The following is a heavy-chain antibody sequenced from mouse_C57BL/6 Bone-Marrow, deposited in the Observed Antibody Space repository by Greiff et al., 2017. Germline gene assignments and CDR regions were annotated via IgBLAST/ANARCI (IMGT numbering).Heavy chain of an antibody. D-gene: IGHD2-4*01. CDR2: IYPGNSDT. CDR1: GYTFTSYW. Sequence: DVQLQESGTVLARPGASVKMSCKTSGYTFTSYWMHWVKQRPGQGLEWIGAIYPGNSDTSYNQKFKGKAKLTAVTSASTTYMELSSLTNEDSAVYDCTRLYDYDVYWYFDVWVTGTTVTVAS. CDR3: TRLYDYDVYWYFDV. V-gene: IGHV1-5*01. J-gene: IGHJ1*03.